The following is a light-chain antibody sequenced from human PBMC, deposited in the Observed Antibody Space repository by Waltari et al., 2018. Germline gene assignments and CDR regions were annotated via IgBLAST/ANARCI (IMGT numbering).Light chain of an antibody. V-gene: IGKV2-28*01. CDR2: LGS. CDR3: MQRLQTPWT. Sequence: DIVMTQSPLSLSVTPGEPASISCRSSQSLLYIPGDYHMDWYLQKPGQSPQLLIYLGSHRASGVPDRFSGSRSGTDFTLRISRVEAEDVGVYYCMQRLQTPWTFGQGTKVEIK. J-gene: IGKJ1*01. CDR1: QSLLYIPGDYH.